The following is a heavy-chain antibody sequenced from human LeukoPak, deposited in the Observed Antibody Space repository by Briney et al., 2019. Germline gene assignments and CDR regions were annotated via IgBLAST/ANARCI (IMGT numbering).Heavy chain of an antibody. CDR1: GFTFSSYG. CDR3: AREKNDYGDYPDY. CDR2: ISSDGSNK. D-gene: IGHD4-17*01. V-gene: IGHV3-30*03. Sequence: GGSLRLSCAASGFTFSSYGMHWVRQAPGKGLEWVAVISSDGSNKYYADSVKGRFTISRDNSKNTLYLQMNSLRAEDTAVYYCAREKNDYGDYPDYWGQGTLVTVSS. J-gene: IGHJ4*02.